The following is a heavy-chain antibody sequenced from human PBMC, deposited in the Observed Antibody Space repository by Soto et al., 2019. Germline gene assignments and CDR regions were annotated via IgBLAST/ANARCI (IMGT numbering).Heavy chain of an antibody. Sequence: GGSLRLSCAASGFTFSSYWMSWVRQAPGKGLEWVANIKQDGSEKYYVDSVKGRFTISRDNAKNSLYLQMNSLRAEDTAVYYCAREGQWLLYGNWFDPWGQGTLVTVSS. CDR1: GFTFSSYW. J-gene: IGHJ5*02. CDR2: IKQDGSEK. V-gene: IGHV3-7*03. D-gene: IGHD6-19*01. CDR3: AREGQWLLYGNWFDP.